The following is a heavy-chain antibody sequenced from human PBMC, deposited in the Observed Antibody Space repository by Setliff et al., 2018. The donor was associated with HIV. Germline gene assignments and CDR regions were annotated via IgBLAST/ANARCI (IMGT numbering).Heavy chain of an antibody. CDR3: ATVYSGWKHLDN. CDR2: LLPLFETT. CDR1: GGTFSGSG. J-gene: IGHJ4*02. Sequence: GASVKVSCKASGGTFSGSGINWVRQAPGQGFEWVGGLLPLFETTTYAQTFQGRVSITTDESTSTTYMELSSLRSDDTGVYYCATVYSGWKHLDNWGQGTLVTVS. V-gene: IGHV1-69*05. D-gene: IGHD5-12*01.